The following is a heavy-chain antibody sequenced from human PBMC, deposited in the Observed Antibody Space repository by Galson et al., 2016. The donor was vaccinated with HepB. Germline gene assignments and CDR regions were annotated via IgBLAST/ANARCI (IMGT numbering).Heavy chain of an antibody. V-gene: IGHV4-34*01. D-gene: IGHD3-3*01. CDR1: GWSFRNYY. CDR3: ARAKRPPRSSSFGYSWFAP. CDR2: INESGGS. Sequence: SETLSLTCAVYGWSFRNYYWTWIRQSPEKGLEWIGDINESGGSNYNPSFDSPVTISLDTAKNQFSLNMYSVTAADTGVYYCARAKRPPRSSSFGYSWFAPWGQGTPVIVSS. J-gene: IGHJ5*02.